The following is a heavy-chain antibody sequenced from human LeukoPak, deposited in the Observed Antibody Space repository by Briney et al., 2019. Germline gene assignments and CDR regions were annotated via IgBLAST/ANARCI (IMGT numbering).Heavy chain of an antibody. CDR2: ISSSGSTI. CDR1: GFTFSDYY. D-gene: IGHD5-24*01. Sequence: PGGSLRLSCAASGFTFSDYYMSWIRQAPGKGLEWVSYISSSGSTIYYADSVKGRFTISRDNAKNSLYLQMSSLRAEDTAVYYCAKDDNWLQFESWGQGTLVTVSS. CDR3: AKDDNWLQFES. J-gene: IGHJ5*01. V-gene: IGHV3-11*04.